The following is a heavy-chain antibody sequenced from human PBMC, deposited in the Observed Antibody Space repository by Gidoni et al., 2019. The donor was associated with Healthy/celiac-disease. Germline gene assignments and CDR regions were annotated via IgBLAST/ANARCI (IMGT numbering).Heavy chain of an antibody. D-gene: IGHD6-19*01. CDR1: GFTLSSYW. Sequence: EVQLVESGGGLVQPGGYLRLSCAASGFTLSSYWMSWVRQAPGKGLEWVANIKQDGSEKYYVDSVKGRFTISRDNAKNSLYLQMNSLRAEDTAVYYCARVGYSSGWYDLDFDYWGQGTLVTVSS. CDR2: IKQDGSEK. J-gene: IGHJ4*02. CDR3: ARVGYSSGWYDLDFDY. V-gene: IGHV3-7*01.